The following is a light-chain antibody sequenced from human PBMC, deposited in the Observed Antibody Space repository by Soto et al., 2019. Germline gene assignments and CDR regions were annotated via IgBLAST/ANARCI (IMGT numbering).Light chain of an antibody. Sequence: IEMTHSPASLSASVGDRVTITFRASQTIATYLNWFQHKSGRAPKLLIYTSSSVNSGVSSRFRGSGSGTDFTLTINDVQPEESATYYCQQSYSSLVTFGAGTKVEIK. J-gene: IGKJ4*01. V-gene: IGKV1-39*01. CDR3: QQSYSSLVT. CDR2: TSS. CDR1: QTIATY.